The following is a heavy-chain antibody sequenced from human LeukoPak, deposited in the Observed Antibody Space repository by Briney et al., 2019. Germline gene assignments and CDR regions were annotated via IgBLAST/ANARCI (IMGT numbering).Heavy chain of an antibody. CDR3: ARALDYYDSSGYYYWYYYYYGMDV. CDR2: IYHSGST. CDR1: GGSISSSNW. J-gene: IGHJ6*02. D-gene: IGHD3-22*01. Sequence: KPSGTLSLTCAVSGGSISSSNWWSWVRQPPGKGLEWIGEIYHSGSTYYNPSLKSRVTISVDTSKNQFSLKLSSVTAADTAVYYCARALDYYDSSGYYYWYYYYYGMDVWGQGTTVTVSS. V-gene: IGHV4-4*02.